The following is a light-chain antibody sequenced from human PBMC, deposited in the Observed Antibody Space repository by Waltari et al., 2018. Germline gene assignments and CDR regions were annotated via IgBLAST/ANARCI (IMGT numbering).Light chain of an antibody. CDR3: QHYVRLPAT. V-gene: IGKV3-20*01. Sequence: ELVLTQSPGTLSLSAGERATLSCRASQSVVRTLAWYQQKPGPAPRHFIYGASLRAPGTPDRCSGTGSGTDVSLTISRLEPEDDAVYYCQHYVRLPATFGQGTKVEIK. CDR1: QSVVRT. CDR2: GAS. J-gene: IGKJ1*01.